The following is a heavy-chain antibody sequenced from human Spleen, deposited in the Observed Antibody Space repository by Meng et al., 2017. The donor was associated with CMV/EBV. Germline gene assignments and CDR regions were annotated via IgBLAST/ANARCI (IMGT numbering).Heavy chain of an antibody. CDR3: GRTQLPAHTGSYRYYFYYAMDV. D-gene: IGHD1-26*01. CDR2: INPNSGGT. J-gene: IGHJ6*02. CDR1: GYTFNTYG. Sequence: ASVKVSCKSSGYTFNTYGINWVRQAPGQGLEWMGWINPNSGGTNYAQKFQGRVTMTRDTSITTAYMELSRLRSDDTAVYYCGRTQLPAHTGSYRYYFYYAMDVWGQGTTVTVSS. V-gene: IGHV1-2*02.